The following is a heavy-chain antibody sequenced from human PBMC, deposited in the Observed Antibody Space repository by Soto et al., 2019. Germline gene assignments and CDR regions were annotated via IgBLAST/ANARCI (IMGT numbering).Heavy chain of an antibody. J-gene: IGHJ4*02. Sequence: PGGSLRLSCAASGFTFSNAWMNWVRQAPGKGLEWVGRIKSKTDGGTTDYAAPVKGRFTISRDDSKNTLYLQMNSLKTEDTAVYYCTTLVGPGSITTSFYRDSRNHGGYWAQGP. CDR1: GFTFSNAW. V-gene: IGHV3-15*07. CDR3: TTLVGPGSITTSFYRDSRNHGGY. D-gene: IGHD2-2*01. CDR2: IKSKTDGGTT.